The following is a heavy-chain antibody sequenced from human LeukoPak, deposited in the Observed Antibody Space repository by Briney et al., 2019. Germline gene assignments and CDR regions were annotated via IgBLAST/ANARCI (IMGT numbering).Heavy chain of an antibody. Sequence: KPSETLSLTCTVSGGSISSSSFYWGWIRQPPGKGLEWIGTIYYSGSTYYNPSLKSRVTISVDKSKNQFSLKLSSVTAADTAVYYCAGGSPTDYWGQGTVVTVTS. V-gene: IGHV4-39*07. CDR3: AGGSPTDY. J-gene: IGHJ4*02. CDR2: IYYSGST. D-gene: IGHD3-16*01. CDR1: GGSISSSSFY.